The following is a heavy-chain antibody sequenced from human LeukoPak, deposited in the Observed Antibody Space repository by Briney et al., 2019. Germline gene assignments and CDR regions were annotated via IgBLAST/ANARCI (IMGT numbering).Heavy chain of an antibody. CDR2: IWYDGSNK. D-gene: IGHD2-15*01. CDR1: GFTFSSYG. J-gene: IGHJ6*03. Sequence: PGRSLRLSCASSGFTFSSYGMHWVRQAPGKGLEWVAVIWYDGSNKYYADSVKGRFTISRDNSKNTLYLQMNSLRAEDTAVYYCAKGHQCSGGSCYPLYYYYYMDVWGKGTTVTVSS. CDR3: AKGHQCSGGSCYPLYYYYYMDV. V-gene: IGHV3-33*06.